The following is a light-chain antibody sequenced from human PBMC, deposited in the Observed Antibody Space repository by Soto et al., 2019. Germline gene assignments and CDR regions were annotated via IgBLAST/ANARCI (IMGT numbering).Light chain of an antibody. Sequence: EIVLTQSPGTLSLSPGERATLSCRASQSVSSNYLAWYQQKPGQAPRRLIYGASSRATGIPDRFSGSGSAKDFELTISRLVFEDFAVYYCQQYESSLYTFGQGTKLEMK. V-gene: IGKV3-20*01. CDR2: GAS. J-gene: IGKJ2*01. CDR3: QQYESSLYT. CDR1: QSVSSNY.